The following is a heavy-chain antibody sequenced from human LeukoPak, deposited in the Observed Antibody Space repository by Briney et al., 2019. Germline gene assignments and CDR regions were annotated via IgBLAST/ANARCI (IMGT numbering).Heavy chain of an antibody. D-gene: IGHD5-12*01. CDR1: GFTFNSYS. CDR3: AKRRPATSPWYFDV. CDR2: ICVSGST. J-gene: IGHJ2*01. V-gene: IGHV3-23*01. Sequence: GGPLSLPCTASGFTFNSYSLSWIRQPPGKGLEWVGSICVSGSTNHHHSVKGRFAIPGDNSKNQLSLQMNSLRAEDTAVYYCAKRRPATSPWYFDVWGCGTLVTVSS.